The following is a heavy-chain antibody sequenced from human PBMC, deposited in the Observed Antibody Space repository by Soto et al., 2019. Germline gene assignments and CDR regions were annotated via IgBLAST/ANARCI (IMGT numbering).Heavy chain of an antibody. Sequence: QLQLQESGPGLVKPSETLSLTCTVSGGSISSSSYYWGWIRQPPGKGLEWIGSIYYSGSTYYNPSLKSRVTISVDTSKTQFSLKLSSVTAADTAVYYCARGERGAAAGTNWFDPWGQGTLVTVSS. J-gene: IGHJ5*02. D-gene: IGHD6-13*01. V-gene: IGHV4-39*01. CDR3: ARGERGAAAGTNWFDP. CDR1: GGSISSSSYY. CDR2: IYYSGST.